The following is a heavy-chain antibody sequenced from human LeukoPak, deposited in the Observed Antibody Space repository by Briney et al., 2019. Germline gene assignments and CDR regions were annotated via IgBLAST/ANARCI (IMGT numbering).Heavy chain of an antibody. Sequence: GGSLRLSCAASGFTVSSNYVSWVRQAPGKGLEWVSVIYSGGSTYYADSVKGRFTISRDNSKNTLYLQMNSLRAEDTAVYYCARGYSGYSHFDYWGQGTLVTVSS. CDR3: ARGYSGYSHFDY. V-gene: IGHV3-53*01. CDR1: GFTVSSNY. D-gene: IGHD5-12*01. CDR2: IYSGGST. J-gene: IGHJ4*02.